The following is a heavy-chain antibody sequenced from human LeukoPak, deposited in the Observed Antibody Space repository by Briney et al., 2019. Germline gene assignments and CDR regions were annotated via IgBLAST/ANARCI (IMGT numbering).Heavy chain of an antibody. Sequence: SSQTLSLTCTVSGGSISSGSYYWSWIRQPAGKGLEWIGRIYTSGSTNYNPSLKSRVTISVDTSKNQFSLKLSSVTAADTAVYYCARGQRGIAAALSGWGQGTLVTVSS. CDR1: GGSISSGSYY. D-gene: IGHD6-13*01. CDR2: IYTSGST. V-gene: IGHV4-61*02. J-gene: IGHJ4*02. CDR3: ARGQRGIAAALSG.